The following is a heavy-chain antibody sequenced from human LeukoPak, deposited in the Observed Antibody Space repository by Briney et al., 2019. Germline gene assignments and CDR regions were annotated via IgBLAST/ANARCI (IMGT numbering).Heavy chain of an antibody. D-gene: IGHD3-10*01. J-gene: IGHJ6*02. V-gene: IGHV3-23*01. CDR2: ISGSGGST. CDR1: GFTFSSYA. Sequence: GGSLRLSCAASGFTFSSYAMSWVRQAPGKGLEWVSAISGSGGSTYYADSVKGRFTVSRDNSKNTLYLQMNSLRAEDTAVYYCAKSRGSGSYYYYNGMDVWGQGTTVTVSS. CDR3: AKSRGSGSYYYYNGMDV.